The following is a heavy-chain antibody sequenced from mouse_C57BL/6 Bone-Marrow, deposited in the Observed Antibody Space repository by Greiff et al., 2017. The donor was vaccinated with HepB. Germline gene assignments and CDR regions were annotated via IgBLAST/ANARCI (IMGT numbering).Heavy chain of an antibody. CDR1: GFTFSDYY. CDR3: ARLVYYYGSSYPYAMDY. D-gene: IGHD1-1*01. Sequence: EVQRVESGGGLVQPGGSLKLSCAASGFTFSDYYMYWVRQTPEKRLEWVAYISNGGGSTYYPDTVKGRFTISRDNAKNTLYLQMSRLKSEDTAMYYCARLVYYYGSSYPYAMDYWGHGTSVTVSS. J-gene: IGHJ4*01. CDR2: ISNGGGST. V-gene: IGHV5-12*01.